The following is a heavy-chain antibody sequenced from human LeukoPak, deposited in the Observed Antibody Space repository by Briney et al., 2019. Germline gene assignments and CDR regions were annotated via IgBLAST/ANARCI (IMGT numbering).Heavy chain of an antibody. J-gene: IGHJ4*02. CDR1: GYTFTSYG. CDR2: ISAYNGNT. Sequence: ALVKVSCKASGYTFTSYGISWVRQAPGQGLEWMGWISAYNGNTNYAQKLQGRVTMTTDTSTSTAYMELRSLRSDDTAVYYCARAHPYSGSATASNDYWGQGTLVTVSS. CDR3: ARAHPYSGSATASNDY. V-gene: IGHV1-18*01. D-gene: IGHD1-26*01.